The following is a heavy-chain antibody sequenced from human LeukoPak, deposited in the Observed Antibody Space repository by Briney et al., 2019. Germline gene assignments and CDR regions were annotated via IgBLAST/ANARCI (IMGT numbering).Heavy chain of an antibody. V-gene: IGHV1-2*02. CDR3: ARGMYSSGWYGSFDY. D-gene: IGHD6-19*01. CDR1: GYSFIEFS. CDR2: INPHSGGT. J-gene: IGHJ4*02. Sequence: ASVKVSCKASGYSFIEFSMHWVRQAPGQGIEWMGWINPHSGGTNYGQKFKGRVTMTRDTYISTAYMEVSRLTSDDTAVYYCARGMYSSGWYGSFDYWGQGTLVTVSS.